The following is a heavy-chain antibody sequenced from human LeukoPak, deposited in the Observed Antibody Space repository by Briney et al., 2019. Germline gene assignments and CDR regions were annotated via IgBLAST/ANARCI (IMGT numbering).Heavy chain of an antibody. D-gene: IGHD2-2*01. CDR3: ATRGYCSGTSCYAPQP. V-gene: IGHV3-23*01. CDR2: ITGTGSST. J-gene: IGHJ5*02. Sequence: GGSLRLSCAASGFTFSSYAMSWVRQAPGKGLEWVSAITGTGSSTYYADSVKGRFTISRDNSKNTLYLQMNSLRAEDTAVYYCATRGYCSGTSCYAPQPWGQGTLVTVSS. CDR1: GFTFSSYA.